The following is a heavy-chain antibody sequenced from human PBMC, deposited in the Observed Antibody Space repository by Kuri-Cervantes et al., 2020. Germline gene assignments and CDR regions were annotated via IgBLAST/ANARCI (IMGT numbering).Heavy chain of an antibody. Sequence: GESLKISCAASGFTFSSYGMHWVRQAPGKGLEWVAVIWYDGSNKYYADSVKGRFTISRDNSKNTLYLQMNSLRSEDTAVYYCARALTTVKKLAFEYWGQGTLVTVSS. CDR2: IWYDGSNK. J-gene: IGHJ4*02. V-gene: IGHV3-33*01. D-gene: IGHD4-17*01. CDR3: ARALTTVKKLAFEY. CDR1: GFTFSSYG.